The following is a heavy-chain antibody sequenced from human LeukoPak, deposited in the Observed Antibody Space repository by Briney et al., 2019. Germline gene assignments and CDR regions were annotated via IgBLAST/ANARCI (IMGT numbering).Heavy chain of an antibody. V-gene: IGHV1-24*01. CDR2: FDPEDGET. D-gene: IGHD3-16*02. CDR1: GYTLTELS. CDR3: ARSAVMITFGGVIVRPLDY. Sequence: ASVKVSCKVSGYTLTELSMHWVRQAPGKGLEWMGGFDPEDGETIYAQKFQGRVTMTEDTSTDTAYMELSSLRSEDTAVYYCARSAVMITFGGVIVRPLDYWGQGTLVTVSS. J-gene: IGHJ4*02.